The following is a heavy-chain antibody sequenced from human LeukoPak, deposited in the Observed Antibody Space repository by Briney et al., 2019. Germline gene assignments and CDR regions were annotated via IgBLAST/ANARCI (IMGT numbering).Heavy chain of an antibody. J-gene: IGHJ4*02. Sequence: GGSLRLSCAASGFSFSGHAMHWVRQAPGKGLEWVAVIRYDGDIKYYADSVKGRFTISRDNSGNTLYLQMNSLRAEDTAVYYCVKTGGGWFGDYWGQGTLVTVSS. D-gene: IGHD6-19*01. CDR3: VKTGGGWFGDY. V-gene: IGHV3-30*02. CDR2: IRYDGDIK. CDR1: GFSFSGHA.